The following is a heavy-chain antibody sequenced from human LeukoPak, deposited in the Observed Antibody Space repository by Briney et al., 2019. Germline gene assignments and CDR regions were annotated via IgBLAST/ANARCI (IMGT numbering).Heavy chain of an antibody. J-gene: IGHJ4*02. CDR2: ISSSSSYI. D-gene: IGHD2-8*01. CDR1: GLTFSSST. Sequence: GGSLRLSCAAYGLTFSSSTMNFVGQARWKGLEWVSSISSSSSYIYYADSVKGRFTISRDNAKNSQYLQMNSLRAEDTADDYCAKGPYCTSGVCYTFFDYWGQGTLVTVSS. CDR3: AKGPYCTSGVCYTFFDY. V-gene: IGHV3-21*03.